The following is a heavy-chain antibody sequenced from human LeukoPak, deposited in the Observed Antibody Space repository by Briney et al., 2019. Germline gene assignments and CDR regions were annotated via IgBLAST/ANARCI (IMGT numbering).Heavy chain of an antibody. CDR2: IYYSGST. J-gene: IGHJ4*02. Sequence: SQTLSLTCTVSGGSISSGDYYWSWIRQPPGKGLEWIGYIYYSGSTYYNPSLKSRVTISVDTSKNQFSLKLSSVTAADTAVYYCARAEARFLEWLPRPDYWGQGTLVTVSS. CDR1: GGSISSGDYY. CDR3: ARAEARFLEWLPRPDY. V-gene: IGHV4-30-4*01. D-gene: IGHD3-3*01.